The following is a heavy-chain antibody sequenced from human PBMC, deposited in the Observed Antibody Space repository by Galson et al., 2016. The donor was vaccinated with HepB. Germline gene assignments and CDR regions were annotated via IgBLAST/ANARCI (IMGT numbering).Heavy chain of an antibody. CDR2: ISGDGGTT. Sequence: SLRLSCAASGFNLRKHAMSWVRQAPGKGLEWVSGISGDGGTTSYADSVKGRFTISRDNSKSTAYLQMNSLRAEDTAVYYCARNYGHFDLWGQGTLVIVPS. D-gene: IGHD3-16*01. CDR3: ARNYGHFDL. CDR1: GFNLRKHA. V-gene: IGHV3-23*01. J-gene: IGHJ5*02.